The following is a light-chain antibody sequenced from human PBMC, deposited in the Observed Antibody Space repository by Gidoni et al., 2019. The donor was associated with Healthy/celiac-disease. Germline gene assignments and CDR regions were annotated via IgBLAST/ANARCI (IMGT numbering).Light chain of an antibody. Sequence: QSALTPPPSASGSPGQPVTISCTGTSSDVGGYNYVSWYQQHPGKAPKFMIYEVSKRPSGVPDRFSGSKSGNPASLTVSGLQAEDEADYYCSSYAGSNNWVFGGGTKLTVL. CDR2: EVS. CDR3: SSYAGSNNWV. J-gene: IGLJ3*02. CDR1: SSDVGGYNY. V-gene: IGLV2-8*01.